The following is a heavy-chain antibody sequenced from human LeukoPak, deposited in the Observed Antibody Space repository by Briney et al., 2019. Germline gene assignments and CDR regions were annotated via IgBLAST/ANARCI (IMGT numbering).Heavy chain of an antibody. CDR1: GFIFGKYA. J-gene: IGHJ4*02. CDR2: ISGGGDST. V-gene: IGHV3-23*01. CDR3: AKVPDYYDSSGYYYAYYFDY. Sequence: GGSLRLSCVGSGFIFGKYAMTWVRQAPGKGLEWVSTISGGGDSTWNADSVKGRFTVSRDNSKNTLYLQMNSLRAEDTAVYYCAKVPDYYDSSGYYYAYYFDYWGQGTLVTVSS. D-gene: IGHD3-22*01.